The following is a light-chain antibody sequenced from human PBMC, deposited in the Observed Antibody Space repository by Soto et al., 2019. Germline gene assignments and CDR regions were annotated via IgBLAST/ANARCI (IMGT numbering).Light chain of an antibody. V-gene: IGKV1-39*01. Sequence: DIQMTQSPSSLSTSVGDRVTITCRASQYINNYLNWYQQKPGKAPKLLIFAAYNLQSGVPSRFSGSGSGTDFTLTISSLQPEVFATCYGQQWYSTPPYTFGRGTKL. CDR3: QQWYSTPPYT. CDR2: AAY. J-gene: IGKJ2*01. CDR1: QYINNY.